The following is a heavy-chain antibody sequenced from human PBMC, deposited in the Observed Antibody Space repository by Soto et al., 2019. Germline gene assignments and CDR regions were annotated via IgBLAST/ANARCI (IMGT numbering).Heavy chain of an antibody. CDR3: AKDWGISGSYYFDY. CDR1: GFTFSSYA. D-gene: IGHD1-26*01. CDR2: SSGSGGST. Sequence: GGSLRLSCAASGFTFSSYAMSWVRQAPGKGLEWVSASSGSGGSTYYADSVKGRLTISRDNSKNTLYRQMNSLRAEDTAVYYCAKDWGISGSYYFDYWGQGTLVTVSS. J-gene: IGHJ4*02. V-gene: IGHV3-23*01.